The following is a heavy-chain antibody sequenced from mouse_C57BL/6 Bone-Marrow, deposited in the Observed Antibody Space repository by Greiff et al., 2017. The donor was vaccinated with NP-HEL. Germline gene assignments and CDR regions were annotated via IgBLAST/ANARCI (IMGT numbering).Heavy chain of an antibody. J-gene: IGHJ2*01. V-gene: IGHV14-4*01. CDR2: IDPENGDT. D-gene: IGHD1-2*01. CDR3: STREQDNITTFDY. CDR1: GFNIKDDY. Sequence: EVQLQQSGAELVRPGASVKLSCTASGFNIKDDYMHWAKQRPEQGLEWIGWIDPENGDTEYASKFQGKATITADTSSNTAYLQLSSLTSDDSAVYSCSTREQDNITTFDYWGQGTTLTVSS.